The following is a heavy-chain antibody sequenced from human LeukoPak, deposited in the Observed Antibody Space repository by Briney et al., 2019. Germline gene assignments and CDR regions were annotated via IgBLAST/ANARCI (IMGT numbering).Heavy chain of an antibody. CDR2: VFYTGST. CDR1: GVSITNYY. J-gene: IGHJ4*02. D-gene: IGHD6-13*01. V-gene: IGHV4-59*01. CDR3: ATYSTASVGFHY. Sequence: SETLSLTCIVSGVSITNYYWTWIRQPPGEGLEWIGYVFYTGSTNYNPSLESRVTISVDTSKNQVSLKLTSMTAADTAVYYCATYSTASVGFHYWGRGTLVTVSS.